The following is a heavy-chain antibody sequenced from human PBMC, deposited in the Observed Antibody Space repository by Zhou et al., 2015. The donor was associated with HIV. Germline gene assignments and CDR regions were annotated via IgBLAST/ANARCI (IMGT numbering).Heavy chain of an antibody. CDR2: IIPIFGTA. Sequence: QVQLVQSGAEVKKPGSSVKVSCKASGGTFSSYAISWVRQAPGQGLEWMGGIIPIFGTANYAQKFQGRVTITADESTSTAYMELSSLRSEDTAVYYCARKGSAVRGVIIMGAFDIWGQGTMVTVSS. CDR3: ARKGSAVRGVIIMGAFDI. D-gene: IGHD3-10*01. V-gene: IGHV1-69*12. J-gene: IGHJ3*02. CDR1: GGTFSSYA.